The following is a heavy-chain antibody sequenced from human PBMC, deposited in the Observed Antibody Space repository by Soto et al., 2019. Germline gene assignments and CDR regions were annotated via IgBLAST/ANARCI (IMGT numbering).Heavy chain of an antibody. J-gene: IGHJ4*02. V-gene: IGHV1-24*01. CDR2: LDAEDGET. D-gene: IGHD2-2*01. CDR1: GYSLSDLS. Sequence: ASVKVSCKVSGYSLSDLSIHWVRQAPGKGLEWMGGLDAEDGETIYAQKLQGRGTMTEDTSTDTAYMELSSLTSEDTAMYYCATLPRTIERTPAAIWSFDSWGQGTRVTVS. CDR3: ATLPRTIERTPAAIWSFDS.